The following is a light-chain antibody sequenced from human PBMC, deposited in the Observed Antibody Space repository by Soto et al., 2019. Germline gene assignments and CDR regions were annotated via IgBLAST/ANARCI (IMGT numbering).Light chain of an antibody. CDR1: QSISRW. V-gene: IGKV1-5*01. J-gene: IGKJ1*01. CDR2: DAS. Sequence: DIQMTQSPATLSASVGDRVTITCRASQSISRWLAWYQQKPGKAPKLLIYDASSLESGVPSKFSGSGSGTQFTLIISSLQPDDFATYFCHQYASYSTFGQGTKVDIK. CDR3: HQYASYST.